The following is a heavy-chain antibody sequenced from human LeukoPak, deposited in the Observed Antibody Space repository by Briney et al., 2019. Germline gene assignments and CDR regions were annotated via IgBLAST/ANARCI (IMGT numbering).Heavy chain of an antibody. V-gene: IGHV3-11*04. CDR3: ANFWSGYSPFDY. CDR2: ISSTCSTM. D-gene: IGHD3-3*01. J-gene: IGHJ4*02. CDR1: GFTFSDYY. Sequence: GGSLRLSCAASGFTFSDYYMSWLRQAPGKGLEGVSYISSTCSTMYYADFVKGRITIFRDNAKNSLYVQMNSLRADDTAVYYCANFWSGYSPFDYWGQGTLVTVSS.